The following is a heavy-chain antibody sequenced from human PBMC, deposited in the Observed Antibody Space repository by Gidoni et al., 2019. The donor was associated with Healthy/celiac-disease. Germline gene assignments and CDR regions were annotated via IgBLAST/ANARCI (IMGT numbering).Heavy chain of an antibody. Sequence: EVQLVESGGGLVQPGRSLRLSCPASGFTFGDYAMSWVRQAPGKGLEWVGFIRSKAYGGTTEYAAAVKGRFTISRDDSKSIAYLQRNSLKTEDTAVYYCTREKLWFREDPFDYWGQGTLVTVSS. CDR1: GFTFGDYA. CDR2: IRSKAYGGTT. V-gene: IGHV3-49*04. D-gene: IGHD3-10*01. J-gene: IGHJ4*02. CDR3: TREKLWFREDPFDY.